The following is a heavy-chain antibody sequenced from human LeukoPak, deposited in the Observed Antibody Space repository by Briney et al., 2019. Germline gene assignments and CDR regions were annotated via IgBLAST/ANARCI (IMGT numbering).Heavy chain of an antibody. CDR3: AKEGQQLVRYYFDY. Sequence: GRSLRLSCAASGFTFSSYGMHWVRQAPGKGLEWVAVISYDGSNKYYADSVKGRFTISRDNSKNTLYLQMNSLRAEDTAVYYCAKEGQQLVRYYFDYWGQGTLVTVSS. CDR2: ISYDGSNK. D-gene: IGHD6-13*01. CDR1: GFTFSSYG. V-gene: IGHV3-30*18. J-gene: IGHJ4*02.